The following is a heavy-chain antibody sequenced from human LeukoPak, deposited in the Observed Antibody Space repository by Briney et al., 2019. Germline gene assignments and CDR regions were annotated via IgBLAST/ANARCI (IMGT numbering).Heavy chain of an antibody. J-gene: IGHJ6*02. D-gene: IGHD5-18*01. CDR3: AKVSGRIQIWPQPFGDGMDV. CDR2: ISGSGETT. Sequence: PGGSLRPSRAASGFTFSTYVMSWVRQAPGKGLELVSGISGSGETTYYADSVRGRFTISRDNSKNTLYLQMNSLRVGDSAVYYCAKVSGRIQIWPQPFGDGMDVWGQGTTVTVSS. CDR1: GFTFSTYV. V-gene: IGHV3-23*01.